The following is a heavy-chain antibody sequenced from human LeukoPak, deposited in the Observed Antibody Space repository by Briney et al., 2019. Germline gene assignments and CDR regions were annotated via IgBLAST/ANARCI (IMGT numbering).Heavy chain of an antibody. CDR3: AKGNGTTDYYYMEV. CDR1: GFTFSSYG. CDR2: IWYDGTNK. D-gene: IGHD1-7*01. Sequence: PGGSLRISCAASGFTFSSYGMHWVRQAPGKGLEWVAVIWYDGTNKYYADSVKGRFTISRDNSKNTLYLQMNNLRAEDTAVYYCAKGNGTTDYYYMEVWGKGTTVTVSS. J-gene: IGHJ6*03. V-gene: IGHV3-33*06.